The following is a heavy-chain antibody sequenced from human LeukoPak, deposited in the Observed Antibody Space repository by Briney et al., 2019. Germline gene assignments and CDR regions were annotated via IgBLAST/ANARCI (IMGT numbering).Heavy chain of an antibody. CDR3: ARDCLYGDCINFDY. CDR1: GYTFTSYG. J-gene: IGHJ4*02. D-gene: IGHD4-17*01. Sequence: GASVKVSCKASGYTFTSYGITWVRRAHGQGLEWLGWIRVYNGNTNYAKNFQDRVTMTTDTSTSTAYMELRSLRSDDTAVYYCARDCLYGDCINFDYWGQGTLVTVSS. V-gene: IGHV1-18*01. CDR2: IRVYNGNT.